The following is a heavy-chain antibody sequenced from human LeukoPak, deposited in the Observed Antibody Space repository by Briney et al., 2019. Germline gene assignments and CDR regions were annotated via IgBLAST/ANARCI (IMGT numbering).Heavy chain of an antibody. J-gene: IGHJ4*02. CDR2: MNPNSGNT. V-gene: IGHV1-8*02. Sequence: ASVKVSCKASGYTFTSHHINWGRQAAGQGREGMGWMNPNSGNTAYAQKFQGRVTMTWDTSINTAYMELGSLRSEDTAVYYCARGRPTNLGGIYWGQGTLVTVSS. CDR3: ARGRPTNLGGIY. D-gene: IGHD7-27*01. CDR1: GYTFTSHH.